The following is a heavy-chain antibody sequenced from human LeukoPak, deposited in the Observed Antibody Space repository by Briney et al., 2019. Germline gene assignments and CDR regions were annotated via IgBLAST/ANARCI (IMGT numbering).Heavy chain of an antibody. D-gene: IGHD1-1*01. J-gene: IGHJ3*02. V-gene: IGHV1-8*03. Sequence: GASVKVSCKASGYTFTSYDINWVRQATGQGLEWMGWMNPKWGSTGYAQKFQGRVTFTRDTSISTAYMELSSLRSEDTAVYYCARADYEGYNWNDDAFDIWGQGTMVTVSS. CDR2: MNPKWGST. CDR3: ARADYEGYNWNDDAFDI. CDR1: GYTFTSYD.